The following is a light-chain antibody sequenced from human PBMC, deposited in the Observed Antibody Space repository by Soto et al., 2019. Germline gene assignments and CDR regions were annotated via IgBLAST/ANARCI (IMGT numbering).Light chain of an antibody. CDR3: QQRSDWPPYT. V-gene: IGKV3-11*01. J-gene: IGKJ2*01. CDR1: QTVGTS. CDR2: DAS. Sequence: EIVLTQSPVTLSLSPGERATVSCRASQTVGTSLAWYQHKPGQAPRLLIYDASNRTNGIPIRFSGGGSGTDFTLTISSLEPEDFAIYYCQQRSDWPPYTFGQGTKVEV.